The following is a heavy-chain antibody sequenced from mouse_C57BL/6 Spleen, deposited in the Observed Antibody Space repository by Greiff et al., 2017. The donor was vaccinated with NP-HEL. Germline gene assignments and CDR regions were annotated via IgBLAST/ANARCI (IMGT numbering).Heavy chain of an antibody. Sequence: QVQLQQSGAELVRPGTSVKMSCKASGYTFTNYWIGWAKQRPGHGLEWIGDIYPGGGYTNYNEKFKGKATLTADKSSSTAYMQFSSLTSEDSAIYYCAGGYYYGSSPYYFGYWGQGTTLTVSS. V-gene: IGHV1-63*01. CDR1: GYTFTNYW. D-gene: IGHD1-1*01. CDR2: IYPGGGYT. J-gene: IGHJ2*01. CDR3: AGGYYYGSSPYYFGY.